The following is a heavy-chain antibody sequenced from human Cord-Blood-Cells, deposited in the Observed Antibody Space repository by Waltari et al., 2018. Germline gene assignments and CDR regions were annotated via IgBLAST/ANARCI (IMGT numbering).Heavy chain of an antibody. CDR1: GFTFDDYA. V-gene: IGHV3-9*03. CDR3: AKACSSYPFDAFDI. D-gene: IGHD2-15*01. Sequence: EVQLVESGGGLVQPGRSLRLSCAASGFTFDDYAMHWVRQAPGKGLEWVSGISWNSGSIGYADSVKGRFTISRDNAKNSLYLQMNSLRAEDMALYYCAKACSSYPFDAFDIWGQGTMVTVSS. CDR2: ISWNSGSI. J-gene: IGHJ3*02.